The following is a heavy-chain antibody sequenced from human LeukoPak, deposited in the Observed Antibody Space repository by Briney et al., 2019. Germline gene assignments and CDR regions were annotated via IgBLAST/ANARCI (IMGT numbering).Heavy chain of an antibody. D-gene: IGHD3-9*01. CDR2: INRDGREK. Sequence: GRSLRLSCVVSGFTFSGFWMSCVRQARGQGLVWVANINRDGREKYYVDSVKGRSTYTRDNAKYLLISQMNCLSEVFTAVYYGASLNGPGYWGQGNLVTVSS. CDR1: GFTFSGFW. J-gene: IGHJ4*02. CDR3: ASLNGPGY. V-gene: IGHV3-7*01.